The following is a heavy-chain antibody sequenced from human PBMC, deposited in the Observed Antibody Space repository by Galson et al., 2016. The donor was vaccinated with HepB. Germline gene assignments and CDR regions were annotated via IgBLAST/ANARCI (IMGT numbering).Heavy chain of an antibody. CDR2: IYTSGST. V-gene: IGHV4-4*07. Sequence: SETLSLTCTVSGDSVSSYYWNWIRQPAGKGLEWIGRIYTSGSTNYNPSLKSRVTMSVDTSKNQFSLKLSSVTAADTAVYFCARDQKASSCWYLDSGSYYYYGMDVWDQGTTVTVSS. D-gene: IGHD6-19*01. J-gene: IGHJ6*02. CDR3: ARDQKASSCWYLDSGSYYYYGMDV. CDR1: GDSVSSYY.